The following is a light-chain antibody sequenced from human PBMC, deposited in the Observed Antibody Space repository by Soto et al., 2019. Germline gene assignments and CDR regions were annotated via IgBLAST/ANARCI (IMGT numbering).Light chain of an antibody. V-gene: IGKV1-39*01. CDR3: QQSYSAPLT. J-gene: IGKJ3*01. CDR2: AAS. Sequence: DIQMTQSPSSLSASVRDRVTITCRASQGISTYLNWYQQKPGKAPKLLIYAASSLQSGVPSRFSGSGSGTDFNLTISTLQPEDFAAYYCQQSYSAPLTFGPGTKVDIK. CDR1: QGISTY.